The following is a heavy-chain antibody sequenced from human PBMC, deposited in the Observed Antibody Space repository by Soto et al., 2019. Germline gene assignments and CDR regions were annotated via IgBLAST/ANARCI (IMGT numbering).Heavy chain of an antibody. D-gene: IGHD2-15*01. Sequence: GGSLRLSCAASGFTFDDYAMHWVRQAPGKGLEWVSGISWNSGSIGYADSVKGRFTISRDNAKNSLYLQMNSLRAEDTALYYCAKDTGSGGSRENYFDYWGQGTLVTAPQ. J-gene: IGHJ4*02. CDR2: ISWNSGSI. CDR3: AKDTGSGGSRENYFDY. CDR1: GFTFDDYA. V-gene: IGHV3-9*01.